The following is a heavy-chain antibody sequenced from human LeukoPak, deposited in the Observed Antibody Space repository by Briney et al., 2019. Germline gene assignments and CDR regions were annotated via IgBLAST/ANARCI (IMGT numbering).Heavy chain of an antibody. CDR2: INSDGSAT. D-gene: IGHD6-13*01. V-gene: IGHV3-74*03. Sequence: GGSLGLSCAASGFTFSSYWMHWVRQAPGKGLVWVSRINSDGSATTYADSVKGRFTVSRDNAKNTVYLQMNSLGAEDTAVYYCARGTAGAFDLWGRGTRVTVSS. CDR1: GFTFSSYW. CDR3: ARGTAGAFDL. J-gene: IGHJ3*01.